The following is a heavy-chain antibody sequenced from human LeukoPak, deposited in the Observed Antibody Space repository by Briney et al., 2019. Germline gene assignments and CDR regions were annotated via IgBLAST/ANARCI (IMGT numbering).Heavy chain of an antibody. Sequence: PGGSLRLSCAASGFTFSSYSMNWVRQAPGKGLEWVTYISSSSSTIYYADSVKGRFTISRDNAKNSLYLEVNSLRAEDTAVYYCARKTGGSLDIWGQGTMVTVSS. D-gene: IGHD7-27*01. J-gene: IGHJ3*02. CDR3: ARKTGGSLDI. CDR2: ISSSSSTI. V-gene: IGHV3-48*01. CDR1: GFTFSSYS.